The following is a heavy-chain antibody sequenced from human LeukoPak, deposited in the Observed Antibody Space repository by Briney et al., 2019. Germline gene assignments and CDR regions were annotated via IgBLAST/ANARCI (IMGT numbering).Heavy chain of an antibody. J-gene: IGHJ6*03. CDR1: GFTFSNAW. V-gene: IGHV3-15*01. CDR2: IKSKTDGGTT. CDR3: ASSLTSPYYMDV. Sequence: GGSLRLSCAASGFTFSNAWMSWVRQAPGKGLEWVGRIKSKTDGGTTDYAAPVKGRFTISRDDSKNTLYLQMNSLKTEDTAVYYCASSLTSPYYMDVWGQGTTVTVSS. D-gene: IGHD2-2*01.